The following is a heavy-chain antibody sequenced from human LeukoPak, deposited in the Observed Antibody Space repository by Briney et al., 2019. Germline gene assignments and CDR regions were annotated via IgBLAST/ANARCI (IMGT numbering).Heavy chain of an antibody. V-gene: IGHV1-58*01. CDR3: AVHPGYSSWTAHRGILDY. CDR1: GFTFTTSA. J-gene: IGHJ4*02. D-gene: IGHD6-13*01. CDR2: IVFCIGHT. Sequence: SVKVSCKASGFTFTTSAVQLLRQARGQRLEWIGWIVFCIGHTIYAQKFHQRRTITRDMSTRTASMELSSLRSDDTAVYYCAVHPGYSSWTAHRGILDYWGQGTLVTVSS.